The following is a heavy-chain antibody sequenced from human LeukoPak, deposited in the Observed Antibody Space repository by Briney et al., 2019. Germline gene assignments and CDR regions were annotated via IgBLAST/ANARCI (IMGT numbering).Heavy chain of an antibody. V-gene: IGHV4-59*01. D-gene: IGHD5-24*01. Sequence: SETLSLTCTVSGGSISSYYWSWIRQSPGKGLEWIGYIYYSGSTNYSPSLKSRVTISVDSSKNQFSLKLSSVTAADTAVYYCAREGRAGYKFDYWGQGTLVTVSS. CDR3: AREGRAGYKFDY. CDR2: IYYSGST. CDR1: GGSISSYY. J-gene: IGHJ4*02.